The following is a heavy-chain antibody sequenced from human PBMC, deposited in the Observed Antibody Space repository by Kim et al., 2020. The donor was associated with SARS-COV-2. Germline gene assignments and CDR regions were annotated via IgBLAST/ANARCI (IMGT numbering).Heavy chain of an antibody. D-gene: IGHD6-19*01. Sequence: SETLSLTCAVSGGSISSSNLWSWVRQPPGKGLEWIGEIYHSGSTNYNPSLKSRVTISVDKSKNQFSLKLSSVTAADTAVYYCAGAKQWLLLFDYWGQGTLVTVSS. CDR3: AGAKQWLLLFDY. CDR1: GGSISSSNL. CDR2: IYHSGST. J-gene: IGHJ4*02. V-gene: IGHV4-4*02.